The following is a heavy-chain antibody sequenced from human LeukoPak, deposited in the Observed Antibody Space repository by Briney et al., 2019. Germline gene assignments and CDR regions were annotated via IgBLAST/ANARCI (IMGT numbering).Heavy chain of an antibody. CDR3: ARRVRGHAFDI. CDR1: GYTFTGYY. Sequence: GASVKVSCKASGYTFTGYYMHWVRQAPGQGLEWMGWINPNTGNPTYAQGFTGRFVFSLDTSVTTTYLQISTLKAEDTAVYYCARRVRGHAFDIWGQGTMVTVSS. V-gene: IGHV7-4-1*02. J-gene: IGHJ3*02. CDR2: INPNTGNP. D-gene: IGHD2-21*01.